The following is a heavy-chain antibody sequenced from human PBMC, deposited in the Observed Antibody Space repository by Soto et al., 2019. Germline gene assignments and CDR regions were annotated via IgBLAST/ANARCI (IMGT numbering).Heavy chain of an antibody. CDR1: GYTFTGYY. CDR2: INPNSGGT. J-gene: IGHJ6*02. Sequence: ASVKVSCKXSGYTFTGYYMHWVRQAPGQGLEWMGWINPNSGGTNYAQKFQGWVTMTRDTSISTAYMELSRLRSDDTAVYYCAGNFGVVTDYYGMDVWGQGTTVTVSS. V-gene: IGHV1-2*04. D-gene: IGHD3-3*01. CDR3: AGNFGVVTDYYGMDV.